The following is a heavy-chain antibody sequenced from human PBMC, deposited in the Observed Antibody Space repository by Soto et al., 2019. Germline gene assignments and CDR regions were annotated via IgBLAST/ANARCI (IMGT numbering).Heavy chain of an antibody. CDR1: GGAISSGDYY. Sequence: QVQLPESGPGLVKPSQTLSLTCTVSGGAISSGDYYWSWIRQPPGNGLEWIGYIYYSGSTYYNPSLKGGVTISVDTSKNQFSLKLSSVTASDTAVYYCAGAYSSAHFYIWGQGTMVTVSS. J-gene: IGHJ3*02. CDR3: AGAYSSAHFYI. D-gene: IGHD6-19*01. V-gene: IGHV4-30-4*01. CDR2: IYYSGST.